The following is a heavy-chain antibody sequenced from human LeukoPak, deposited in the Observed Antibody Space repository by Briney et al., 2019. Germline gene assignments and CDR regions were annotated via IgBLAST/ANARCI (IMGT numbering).Heavy chain of an antibody. Sequence: SETLSLTCTVSGGSISTSSYYSGYIRQPPGKGLEWIGSIYYSGSTYYNPSLKSRVTISVDTSKNQFSLKLSSVTPADTAMYYCASHPTTTVRGVPWGHGTLVTVSS. D-gene: IGHD3-10*01. CDR2: IYYSGST. V-gene: IGHV4-39*01. CDR1: GGSISTSSYY. CDR3: ASHPTTTVRGVP. J-gene: IGHJ5*02.